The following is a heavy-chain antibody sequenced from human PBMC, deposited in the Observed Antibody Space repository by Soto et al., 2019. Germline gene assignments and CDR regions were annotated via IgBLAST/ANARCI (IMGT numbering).Heavy chain of an antibody. CDR2: IYYSGST. V-gene: IGHV4-59*01. D-gene: IGHD2-15*01. CDR1: GGSISSYY. Sequence: SETLSLTCTVSGGSISSYYWSWIRQPPGKGLEWIGYIYYSGSTNYNPSLKSRVTISVDTSKNQFSLKLNSVTAADTAVYFCARARRLLDLDDAFDFWGQGTMVTVSS. CDR3: ARARRLLDLDDAFDF. J-gene: IGHJ3*01.